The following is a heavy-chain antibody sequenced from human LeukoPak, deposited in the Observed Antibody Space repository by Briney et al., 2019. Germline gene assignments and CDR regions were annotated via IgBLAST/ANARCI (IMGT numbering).Heavy chain of an antibody. J-gene: IGHJ6*02. Sequence: GGSLRLSCPASGFTFSSYGMHWVRQAPGKGLEWVAVISYDGSNKYYADSVKGRFTISRDNSKNTLYLQMNSLRAEDTAVYYCAKDPDFYYYYGMDVWGQGTTVTVSS. CDR3: AKDPDFYYYYGMDV. CDR2: ISYDGSNK. D-gene: IGHD1-14*01. CDR1: GFTFSSYG. V-gene: IGHV3-30*18.